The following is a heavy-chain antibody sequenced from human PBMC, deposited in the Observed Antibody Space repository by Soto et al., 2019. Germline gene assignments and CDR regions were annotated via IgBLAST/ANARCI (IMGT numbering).Heavy chain of an antibody. CDR2: IYWNDDK. V-gene: IGHV2-5*01. Sequence: QITLKESGPTLVKPTQTLTLTCTFSGFSLSTSGVGVGWIRQPPGKALEWLALIYWNDDKRYSPSLKSRLTITKDTSKNQVVLTMTNMDPVDTATYYCARTGYSSSWYRYYYYGMDVWGQGTTVTVSS. CDR1: GFSLSTSGVG. D-gene: IGHD6-13*01. CDR3: ARTGYSSSWYRYYYYGMDV. J-gene: IGHJ6*02.